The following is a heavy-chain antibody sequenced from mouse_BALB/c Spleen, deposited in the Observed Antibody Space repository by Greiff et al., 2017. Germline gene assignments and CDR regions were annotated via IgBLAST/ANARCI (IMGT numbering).Heavy chain of an antibody. J-gene: IGHJ3*01. Sequence: DVQLQESGAELVKPGASVKLSCTASGFNIKDTYMHWVKQRPEQGLEWIGRIDPANGNTKYDPKFQGKATITADTSSNTAYLQLSSLTSEDTAVYYGAKGPWFAYWGQGTLVTVSA. V-gene: IGHV14-3*02. CDR1: GFNIKDTY. CDR3: AKGPWFAY. CDR2: IDPANGNT.